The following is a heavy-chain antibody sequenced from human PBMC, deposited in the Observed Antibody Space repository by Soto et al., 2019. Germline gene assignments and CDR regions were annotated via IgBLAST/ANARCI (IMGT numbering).Heavy chain of an antibody. CDR3: VRNWRYYGGDYYYGMVA. CDR2: IYWDDDE. V-gene: IGHV2-5*02. J-gene: IGHJ6*02. CDR1: GFSLNTGGVG. D-gene: IGHD3-10*01. Sequence: ITLKESGPTLVKPTQTLTLTCTFSGFSLNTGGVGVGWVRQPRGKAMEWLALIYWDDDERYRPSLRSRLNINQDTIHYQVVLTMTYMDPEDTATYYCVRNWRYYGGDYYYGMVAWVQGTTVNVSS.